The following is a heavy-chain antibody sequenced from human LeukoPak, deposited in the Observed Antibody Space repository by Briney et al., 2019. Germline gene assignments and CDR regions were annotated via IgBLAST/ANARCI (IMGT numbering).Heavy chain of an antibody. J-gene: IGHJ4*02. CDR1: GFTFSNYW. D-gene: IGHD4-11*01. Sequence: AGSLRLSCAASGFTFSNYWMHWVRHAPGKGLVWVSRINSDGSSTTYADSVKGRFTISRDNAKNTLYLQMNSLRAEDTAVYYCAREDYNNPLPDYWGQGTLVTVSS. CDR2: INSDGSST. V-gene: IGHV3-74*01. CDR3: AREDYNNPLPDY.